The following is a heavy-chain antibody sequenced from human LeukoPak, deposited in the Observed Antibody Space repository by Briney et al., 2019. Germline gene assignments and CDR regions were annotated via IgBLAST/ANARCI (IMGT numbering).Heavy chain of an antibody. J-gene: IGHJ4*02. CDR3: ARGYSYAGFDY. Sequence: SETLSLTCAVSGGSISSGGYSWSWIRQPPGKGLEWIGYIYHSGSTYYNPSLKSRVTISVDRSKNQFSLKLSSVTAADTAVYYCARGYSYAGFDYWGQGTLVTVSS. D-gene: IGHD5-18*01. V-gene: IGHV4-30-2*01. CDR1: GGSISSGGYS. CDR2: IYHSGST.